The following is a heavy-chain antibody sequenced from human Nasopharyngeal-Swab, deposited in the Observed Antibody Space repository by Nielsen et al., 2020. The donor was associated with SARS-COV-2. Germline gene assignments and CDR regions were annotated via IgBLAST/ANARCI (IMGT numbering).Heavy chain of an antibody. CDR1: GFTFDDYA. CDR2: ISWNSGSL. V-gene: IGHV3-9*01. Sequence: SLKISCAASGFTFDDYAMHWVRQAPGKGLEWVSGISWNSGSLGYADSVKGRFTISRDNAKNSLYLQMNSLRAEDTALYYCATDATSYYYYGMDVWGQGTTVTVSS. CDR3: ATDATSYYYYGMDV. D-gene: IGHD1-26*01. J-gene: IGHJ6*02.